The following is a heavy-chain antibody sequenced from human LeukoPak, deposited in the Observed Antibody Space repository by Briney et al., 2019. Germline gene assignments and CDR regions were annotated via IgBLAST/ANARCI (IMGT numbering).Heavy chain of an antibody. J-gene: IGHJ4*02. V-gene: IGHV3-30-3*01. CDR2: ISYDGSNK. CDR1: GFTFSSYA. CDR3: ARVGQQLVTIH. Sequence: GGSLRLSCAASGFTFSSYAMHWVRQAPGKGLEWVAVISYDGSNKYYADSVKGRFTISRDNSKNTLYLQMNSLRAEDTAVYYCARVGQQLVTIHWGQGTLVTVSS. D-gene: IGHD6-13*01.